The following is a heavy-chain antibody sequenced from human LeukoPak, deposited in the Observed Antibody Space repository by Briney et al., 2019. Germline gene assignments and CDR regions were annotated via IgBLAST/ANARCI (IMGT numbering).Heavy chain of an antibody. D-gene: IGHD5-18*01. CDR3: AKEYSYGYSYYFDY. CDR1: GFTFSSYG. J-gene: IGHJ4*02. Sequence: PGGTLRLSCAASGFTFSSYGMSWVRQAPGKGLEWVSAISGSGGSTYYADSVKGRFTISRDNSKNTLYLQMNSLRAEDTAVYYCAKEYSYGYSYYFDYWGQGTLVTVSS. CDR2: ISGSGGST. V-gene: IGHV3-23*01.